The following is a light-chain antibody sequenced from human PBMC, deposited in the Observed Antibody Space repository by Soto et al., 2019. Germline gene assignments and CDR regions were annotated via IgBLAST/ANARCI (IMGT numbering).Light chain of an antibody. J-gene: IGKJ1*01. CDR1: QSVTDY. CDR2: DVS. Sequence: EIVMTQSPATLSVSPGERATLSCRASQSVTDYLAWYQQTPGQAPRLLVYDVSNRAAGIPTRLSGGGSGTDFTLTISNVEPEDVAVYDGQQRSDWPWTFGQGTKVDIK. V-gene: IGKV3-11*01. CDR3: QQRSDWPWT.